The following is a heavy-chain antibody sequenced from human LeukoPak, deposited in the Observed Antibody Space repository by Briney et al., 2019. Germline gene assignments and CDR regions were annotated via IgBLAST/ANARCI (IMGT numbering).Heavy chain of an antibody. CDR1: GGSFSGYY. Sequence: SETLSLTCAVYGGSFSGYYWSWIRQPPGKGLEWIGEINHSGSTDYNPSLKSRVTISVDTSKNQFSLRLSSVTAADPAVYYCARGRPPAGFTGFDYWGQGTLVTVSS. V-gene: IGHV4-34*01. CDR3: ARGRPPAGFTGFDY. D-gene: IGHD1-14*01. CDR2: INHSGST. J-gene: IGHJ4*02.